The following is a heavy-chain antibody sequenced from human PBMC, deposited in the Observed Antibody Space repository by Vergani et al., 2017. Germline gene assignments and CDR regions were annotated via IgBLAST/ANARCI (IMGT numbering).Heavy chain of an antibody. D-gene: IGHD3-16*01. J-gene: IGHJ2*01. CDR1: GGSISSGGYY. Sequence: QVQLQESGPGLVKPSQTLSLTCTVSGGSISSGGYYWSWIRQHPGKGLEWIGYIYYSGSTYYNPSLKSRVTISVDTSKNQFSLKLSSVTAADTAVYSCARTPRGARWALNWYFDLWGRGTLVTVSS. CDR2: IYYSGST. CDR3: ARTPRGARWALNWYFDL. V-gene: IGHV4-31*03.